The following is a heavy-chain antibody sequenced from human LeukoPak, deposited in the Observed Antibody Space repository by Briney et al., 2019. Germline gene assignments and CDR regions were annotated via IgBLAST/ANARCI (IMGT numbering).Heavy chain of an antibody. CDR3: ARGPNTITTFSGDKFDY. CDR2: IKQDGSEK. Sequence: GGSLRLSCAASGFIFNNYWMSWVRQAPGKGLEWVANIKQDGSEKYYVDSVKGRFTISRDNAKNSLYLQMNSLRAEDTAVYFCARGPNTITTFSGDKFDYWGQGTLVTVSS. V-gene: IGHV3-7*01. D-gene: IGHD4-4*01. CDR1: GFIFNNYW. J-gene: IGHJ4*02.